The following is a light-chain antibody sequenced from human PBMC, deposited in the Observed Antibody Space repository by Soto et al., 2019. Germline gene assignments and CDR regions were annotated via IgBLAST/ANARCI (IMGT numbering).Light chain of an antibody. CDR3: QQRSNWEGLT. CDR2: DAS. Sequence: EIVLTQSPATLSLSPGERATLSCRASQSVSSYLAWYQQKPGQAPRLLIYDASNRATGIPARFSGSGSGTDFTLTISSLEPEDFVVYYCQQRSNWEGLTFGGGTKVEIK. J-gene: IGKJ4*01. V-gene: IGKV3-11*01. CDR1: QSVSSY.